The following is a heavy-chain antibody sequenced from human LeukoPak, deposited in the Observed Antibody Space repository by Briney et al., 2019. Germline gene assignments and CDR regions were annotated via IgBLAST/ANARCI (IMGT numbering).Heavy chain of an antibody. V-gene: IGHV4-31*03. J-gene: IGHJ3*02. CDR3: ARDLRAKRHGAFDI. CDR2: IYYSGST. Sequence: PSETLSLTCTVSGGSISSGGYYWSWIRQHPGKGLEWIGYIYYSGSTYYNPSLKSRVTISVDTSKNQFSLKLSSVTAADTAVYYCARDLRAKRHGAFDIWGQGTLVTVSS. CDR1: GGSISSGGYY.